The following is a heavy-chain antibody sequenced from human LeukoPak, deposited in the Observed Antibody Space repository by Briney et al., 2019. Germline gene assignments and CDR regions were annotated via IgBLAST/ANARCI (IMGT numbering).Heavy chain of an antibody. Sequence: SETLSLTCTVSGGSISSYYWSWIRQPPGKGLEWIGYIYYSGSTNYNPSLKSRVTISVDTSKNQFSLKLSSVTAADTAVYYCARDLLGLSWFDPWGQGTLVTVSS. V-gene: IGHV4-59*01. D-gene: IGHD2-21*01. CDR3: ARDLLGLSWFDP. CDR1: GGSISSYY. CDR2: IYYSGST. J-gene: IGHJ5*02.